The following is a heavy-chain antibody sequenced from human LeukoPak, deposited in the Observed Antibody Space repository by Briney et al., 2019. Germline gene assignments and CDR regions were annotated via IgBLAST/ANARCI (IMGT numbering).Heavy chain of an antibody. CDR1: GGSFSGYY. J-gene: IGHJ4*02. CDR3: ARQWFHTQCLDY. D-gene: IGHD3-22*01. V-gene: IGHV4-34*01. Sequence: SETLSLTCAVYGGSFSGYYWSWIRQPPGKGLEWIGEINHSGSTNYNPSLKSRVTISVDTSKNQFSLKLSSVTAADTAVYYCARQWFHTQCLDYWGQGTLVTVSS. CDR2: INHSGST.